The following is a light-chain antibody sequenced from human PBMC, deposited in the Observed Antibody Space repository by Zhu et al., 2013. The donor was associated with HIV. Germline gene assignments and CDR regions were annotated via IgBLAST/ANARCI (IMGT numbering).Light chain of an antibody. CDR2: EVT. CDR3: CSYAGSSTSV. J-gene: IGLJ1*01. CDR1: SSDVGSYNL. V-gene: IGLV2-23*02. Sequence: QSALTQPASVSGSPGQSITISCTGTSSDVGSYNLVSWYQQHPGKAPKLMIYEVTKRPSGVSNRFSGSKSGNTASLTISGLQAEDESDYHCCSYAGSSTSVFGTGTKVTVV.